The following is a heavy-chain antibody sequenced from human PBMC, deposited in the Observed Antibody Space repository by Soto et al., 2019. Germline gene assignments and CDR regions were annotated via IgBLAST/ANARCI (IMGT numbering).Heavy chain of an antibody. CDR3: AKGDVFVAPQNGRSFDS. V-gene: IGHV3-48*03. CDR2: ITNSGGTT. Sequence: PGGSLRLSGAASGFTFSHFEMSWVRQAQEKGLEWISYITNSGGTTYYADSVKGRFTISRDNTKSSLYLQMNSLRAEDMAVNYCAKGDVFVAPQNGRSFDSWGQGSLVAASS. J-gene: IGHJ4*02. D-gene: IGHD2-21*01. CDR1: GFTFSHFE.